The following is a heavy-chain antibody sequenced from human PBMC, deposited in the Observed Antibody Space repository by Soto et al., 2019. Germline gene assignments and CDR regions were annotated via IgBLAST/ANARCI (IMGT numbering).Heavy chain of an antibody. CDR2: IYNSGST. J-gene: IGHJ4*02. CDR1: GGSISSSSYY. V-gene: IGHV4-39*01. Sequence: SATQSLTCTVSGGSISSSSYYWGWIRQPPRKGLEWIGSIYNSGSTYYNPSLESRVTISVDTSKNQFSLKLSSVTAADTAVYYCARDRSGRNYYFDYWGQGTLVTVSS. CDR3: ARDRSGRNYYFDY. D-gene: IGHD3-22*01.